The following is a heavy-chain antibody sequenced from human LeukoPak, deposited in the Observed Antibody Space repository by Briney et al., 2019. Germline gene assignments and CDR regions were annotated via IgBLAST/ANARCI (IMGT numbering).Heavy chain of an antibody. CDR3: ARDKGYNSAY. CDR2: IRMDGGEQ. J-gene: IGHJ4*02. CDR1: GFTFSSYW. V-gene: IGHV3-7*01. Sequence: GGSLRLSYAASGFTFSSYWMTWVRQTPGKGLEWVANIRMDGGEQYYMDSVEGRFTISRDNAKNSLYLQMYGLRPEDTAVYYCARDKGYNSAYWGRGTLVTVSS. D-gene: IGHD5-24*01.